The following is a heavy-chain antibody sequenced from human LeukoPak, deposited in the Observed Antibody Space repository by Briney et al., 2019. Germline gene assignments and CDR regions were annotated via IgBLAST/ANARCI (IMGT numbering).Heavy chain of an antibody. CDR3: ARGGRKYCAGDCYTVDY. D-gene: IGHD2-21*02. J-gene: IGHJ4*02. CDR2: IYNSGST. V-gene: IGHV4-59*12. Sequence: SETLSLTCTASGGSISTYYWTWIRQHPGKGREWIAYIYNSGSTNYNPSLESRVTLSVDASENQFSLKLSSVTAADTAVYYCARGGRKYCAGDCYTVDYWGQGTLVTVSS. CDR1: GGSISTYY.